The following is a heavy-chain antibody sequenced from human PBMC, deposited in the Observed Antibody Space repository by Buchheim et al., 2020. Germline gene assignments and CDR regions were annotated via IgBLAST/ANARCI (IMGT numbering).Heavy chain of an antibody. CDR1: GFTFSSYG. CDR3: AREEGSWGYYYYYGMDV. V-gene: IGHV3-33*01. Sequence: QVQLVESGGGVVQPGRSLRLSCAASGFTFSSYGMHWVRQAPGKGLEWVAVIWYDGSNKYYADSVKGRFTISRDNSKNTLYLQMNSLRAEDTAVYYCAREEGSWGYYYYYGMDVWGQGTT. CDR2: IWYDGSNK. D-gene: IGHD2-15*01. J-gene: IGHJ6*02.